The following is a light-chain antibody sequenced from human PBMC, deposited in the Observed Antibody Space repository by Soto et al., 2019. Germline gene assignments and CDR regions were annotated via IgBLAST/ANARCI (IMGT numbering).Light chain of an antibody. Sequence: QSVLTQPPSTSGAPGQRVTIYCSGSMSNIGRNTVNWYQQPPGTAPKVLMYKDNRRPSGVPDRFSGSKSGTSASLAISGLQYEDEATYYCAAWYVGLDGPIFGGGTKLTVL. CDR3: AAWYVGLDGPI. CDR2: KDN. CDR1: MSNIGRNT. V-gene: IGLV1-44*01. J-gene: IGLJ2*01.